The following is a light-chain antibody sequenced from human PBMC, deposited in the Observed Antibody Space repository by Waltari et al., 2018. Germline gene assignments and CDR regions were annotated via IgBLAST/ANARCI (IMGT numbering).Light chain of an antibody. CDR3: QKYSTTPFT. CDR2: WAS. V-gene: IGKV4-1*01. CDR1: QRVLYSSNNKNY. J-gene: IGKJ3*01. Sequence: DIVMTQSPDSLAVSLGERATINCKSRQRVLYSSNNKNYLAWYQQKPGQTPKLLIYWASTRESGVPDRSSGSGSGTDFTLTISSLQAEDVAVYYCQKYSTTPFTFGPGTKVDIK.